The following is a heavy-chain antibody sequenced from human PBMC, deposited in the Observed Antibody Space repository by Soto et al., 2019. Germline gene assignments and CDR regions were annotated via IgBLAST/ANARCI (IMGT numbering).Heavy chain of an antibody. Sequence: QLQLQESGPGLVKPSETLSLTCTVSGGSISSSSYYWGWIRQPPGKGLEWIGSIYYSGSTYYNPSLKSRVTISVDTSKNQFSLKLSSVTASDTAVYYCARRDPLVRGDTGDAFDIWGQGTMVTVSS. V-gene: IGHV4-39*01. CDR1: GGSISSSSYY. CDR3: ARRDPLVRGDTGDAFDI. J-gene: IGHJ3*02. CDR2: IYYSGST. D-gene: IGHD3-10*01.